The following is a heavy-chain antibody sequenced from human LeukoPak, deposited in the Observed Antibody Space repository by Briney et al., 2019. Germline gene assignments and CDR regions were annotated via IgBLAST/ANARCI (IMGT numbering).Heavy chain of an antibody. J-gene: IGHJ4*02. CDR1: GYTFTSYY. D-gene: IGHD2/OR15-2a*01. CDR3: ARDSIAPTPIGGETDLDY. V-gene: IGHV1-46*01. CDR2: INPSGGST. Sequence: ASVKVSCKASGYTFTSYYMHWVRQAPGQGLEWMGIINPSGGSTSYAQEFQGRVTMTRDTSTSTVYMELSSLRSEDTAVYYCARDSIAPTPIGGETDLDYWGQGPLVTVPS.